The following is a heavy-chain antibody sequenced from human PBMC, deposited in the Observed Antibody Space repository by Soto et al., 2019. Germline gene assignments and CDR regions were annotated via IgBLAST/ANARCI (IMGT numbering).Heavy chain of an antibody. D-gene: IGHD3-10*01. CDR3: AKGVGWFGETGHYYYYGMDV. CDR2: ISGSGGST. CDR1: GFTFSSYA. J-gene: IGHJ6*02. Sequence: PGGSLRLSCAASGFTFSSYAMSWVRQAPGKGLEWVSAISGSGGSTYYADSVKGRFTISRDNSKNTLYLQMNSLRAEDTAVYYCAKGVGWFGETGHYYYYGMDVWGQGTTVTVSS. V-gene: IGHV3-23*01.